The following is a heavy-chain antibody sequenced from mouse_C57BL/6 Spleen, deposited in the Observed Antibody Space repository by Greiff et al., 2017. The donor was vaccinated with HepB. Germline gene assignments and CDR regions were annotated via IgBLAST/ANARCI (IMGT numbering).Heavy chain of an antibody. CDR2: IHPNSGST. J-gene: IGHJ3*01. Sequence: QVQLQQPGAELVKPGASVKLSCKASGYTFTSYWMHWVKQRPGQGLEWIGMIHPNSGSTNYNEKFKSKATLTVDKSSSTAYMQLSSLTSEDSAVYYCARSYDHGGFAYWGQGTPVTVSA. D-gene: IGHD2-4*01. CDR3: ARSYDHGGFAY. V-gene: IGHV1-64*01. CDR1: GYTFTSYW.